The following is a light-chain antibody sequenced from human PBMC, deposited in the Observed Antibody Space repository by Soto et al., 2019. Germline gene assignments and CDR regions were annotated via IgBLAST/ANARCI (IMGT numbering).Light chain of an antibody. CDR2: LEGSGSY. CDR1: SGHSSYI. CDR3: ETWDSNTRV. Sequence: QPVLTQSSSASASLGSSVTLTCTLSSGHSSYIIAWHQQQPGKAPRYLMKLEGSGSYNKGSGVPDRLSGSSSGADRYLTISNLQFEDEADYYCETWDSNTRVFGGGTKLTVL. V-gene: IGLV4-60*02. J-gene: IGLJ3*02.